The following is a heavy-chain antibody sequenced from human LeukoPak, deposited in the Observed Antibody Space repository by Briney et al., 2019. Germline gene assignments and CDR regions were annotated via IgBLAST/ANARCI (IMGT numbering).Heavy chain of an antibody. CDR1: GGSFSGYY. J-gene: IGHJ4*02. CDR2: INHSGST. CDR3: ATLGEYYDSSGYYYN. V-gene: IGHV4-34*01. D-gene: IGHD3-22*01. Sequence: SETLSLTCAVYGGSFSGYYWSWIRQPPGKGLEWIGEINHSGSTYYNPSLKSRVTISVDSSKNQFSLKLTSVTAADTSVYYCATLGEYYDSSGYYYNWGRGTLVTVSS.